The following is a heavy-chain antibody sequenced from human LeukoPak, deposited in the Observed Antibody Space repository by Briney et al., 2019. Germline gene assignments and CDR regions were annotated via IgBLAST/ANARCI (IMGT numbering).Heavy chain of an antibody. V-gene: IGHV1-2*04. CDR1: GYTFTGYY. CDR2: INPNSGGT. CDR3: TRETSSRYFDY. J-gene: IGHJ4*02. Sequence: VASVKVSCKASGYTFTGYYMHWVRQAPGQGLEWMGWINPNSGGTNYAQKFQGWVTMTRDTSISTAYMELSRLRSEDTAVYYCTRETSSRYFDYWGQGTLVTVSS.